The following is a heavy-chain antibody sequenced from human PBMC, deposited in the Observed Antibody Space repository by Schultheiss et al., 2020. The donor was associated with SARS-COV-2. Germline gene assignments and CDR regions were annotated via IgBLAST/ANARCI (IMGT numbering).Heavy chain of an antibody. D-gene: IGHD4-23*01. Sequence: GESLKISCAASGFTFSSYGMHWVRQAPGKGLEWVAVISYDGSNKYYADSVKGRFTISRDNSKNTLYLQMNSLKTEDTAVYYCTTEAVVYYGMDVWGQGTTVTVSS. CDR2: ISYDGSNK. CDR3: TTEAVVYYGMDV. J-gene: IGHJ6*02. CDR1: GFTFSSYG. V-gene: IGHV3-30*03.